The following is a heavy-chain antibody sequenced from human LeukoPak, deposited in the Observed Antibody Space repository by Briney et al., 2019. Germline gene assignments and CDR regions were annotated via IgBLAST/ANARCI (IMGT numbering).Heavy chain of an antibody. CDR2: IYYTGSA. V-gene: IGHV4-59*01. CDR3: ARDSRKGSSFDI. Sequence: SETLSLTCTVSAVSISSFHWSWIRQSPGKGLEWIGFIYYTGSAYYNPSFKTRVTMSLDTSQSQFSLKLTSVTAADTAVYYCARDSRKGSSFDIWGQGTMVTVSS. CDR1: AVSISSFH. J-gene: IGHJ3*02.